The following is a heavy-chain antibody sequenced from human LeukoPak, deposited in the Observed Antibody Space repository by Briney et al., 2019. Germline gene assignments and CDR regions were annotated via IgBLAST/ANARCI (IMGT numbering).Heavy chain of an antibody. CDR3: ARVKGGSSGWWYYYYMDV. Sequence: GASVKVSCKASGYTFTSYDINWVRQATGQGLEWMGWMNPNSGNTGYAQKFQGRVTMTRNTSISTAYMELSSLRSEDTAVYYCARVKGGSSGWWYYYYMDVWGKGTTVTISS. V-gene: IGHV1-8*01. J-gene: IGHJ6*03. CDR1: GYTFTSYD. D-gene: IGHD6-19*01. CDR2: MNPNSGNT.